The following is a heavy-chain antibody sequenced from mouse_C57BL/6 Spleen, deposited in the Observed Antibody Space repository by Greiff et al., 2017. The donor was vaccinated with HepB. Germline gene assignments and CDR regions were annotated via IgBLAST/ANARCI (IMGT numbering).Heavy chain of an antibody. CDR1: GYTFTSYG. CDR2: IYPRSGNT. J-gene: IGHJ4*01. Sequence: VQLQESGAELARPGASVKLSCKASGYTFTSYGISWVKQRTGQGLEWIGEIYPRSGNTYYNEKFKGKATLTAEKSSSTAYMELRSLTSEDSAVYFCARVDSSGYGYAMDYWGQGTSVTVSS. D-gene: IGHD3-2*02. CDR3: ARVDSSGYGYAMDY. V-gene: IGHV1-81*01.